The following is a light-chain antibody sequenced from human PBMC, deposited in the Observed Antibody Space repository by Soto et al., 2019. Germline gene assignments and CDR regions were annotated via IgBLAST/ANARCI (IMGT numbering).Light chain of an antibody. V-gene: IGKV1-5*01. CDR1: QSISNR. J-gene: IGKJ1*01. Sequence: DIQMTQSPSTPSASVGDGVTITCRASQSISNRLAWYQQRPGKAPKYLIYDASTLATGVPARFSGSGSGTEYTLSISSLQPADFATYYCQQYNIYPWTFGQGTKVDIK. CDR2: DAS. CDR3: QQYNIYPWT.